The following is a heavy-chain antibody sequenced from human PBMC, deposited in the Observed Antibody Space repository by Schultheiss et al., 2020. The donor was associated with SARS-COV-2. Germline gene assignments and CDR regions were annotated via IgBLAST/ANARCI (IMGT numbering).Heavy chain of an antibody. V-gene: IGHV4-4*07. CDR1: GASISSYY. J-gene: IGHJ5*02. D-gene: IGHD1-26*01. CDR3: ARRSRGLNWFDP. CDR2: IYTSGST. Sequence: SETLSLTCSVSGASISSYYWSWIRQPAGKRLEWIGQIYTSGSTNYNPSLKSRVTMSVDTSKNQFSLKLSSVTAADTAVYYCARRSRGLNWFDPWGQGTLVTVSS.